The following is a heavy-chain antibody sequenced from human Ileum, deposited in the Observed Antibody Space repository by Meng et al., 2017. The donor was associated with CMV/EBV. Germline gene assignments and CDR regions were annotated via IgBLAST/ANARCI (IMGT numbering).Heavy chain of an antibody. CDR2: ISYSGTT. J-gene: IGHJ4*02. D-gene: IGHD3-3*02. CDR3: ARDMSIRWFYY. Sequence: QLQWQRSGPGLVKPSETLSLTCSVSGGSTTDYWGWIRQPPGKGLEWIGSISYSGTTYYNPSLKSRLTVSLDTSKTQFSLMLTSVTAADTAVYYCARDMSIRWFYYWGQGTLVTVSS. CDR1: GGSTTDY. V-gene: IGHV4-39*07.